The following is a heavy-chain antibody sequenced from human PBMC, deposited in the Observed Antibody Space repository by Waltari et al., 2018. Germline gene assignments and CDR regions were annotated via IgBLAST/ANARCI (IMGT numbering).Heavy chain of an antibody. CDR2: INHSGST. J-gene: IGHJ6*02. D-gene: IGHD3-3*01. CDR3: AGGNYDFWSHYPPGYYGMDV. Sequence: QVQLQQWGAGLLKPSEALSITCAVCGGSFSGYSWSWIRKPPGKGREWIGEINHSGSTNYNPALKSRVTISVDTSKNQFSLKLSSVTAADTAVYYCAGGNYDFWSHYPPGYYGMDVWGQGTTVTVSS. CDR1: GGSFSGYS. V-gene: IGHV4-34*01.